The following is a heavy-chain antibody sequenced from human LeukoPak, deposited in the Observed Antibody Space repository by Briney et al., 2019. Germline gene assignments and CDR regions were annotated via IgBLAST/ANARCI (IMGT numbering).Heavy chain of an antibody. Sequence: SVKVSCKASGGTFSSYAISWVRQAPGQGLEWMGGIIPIFGTANYAQKFQGRVTITADESTSTAYMELSSPRSEDTAVYYCASGWYSSGWLSYYYYGMDVWGQGTTVTVSS. CDR2: IIPIFGTA. D-gene: IGHD6-19*01. CDR1: GGTFSSYA. V-gene: IGHV1-69*01. J-gene: IGHJ6*02. CDR3: ASGWYSSGWLSYYYYGMDV.